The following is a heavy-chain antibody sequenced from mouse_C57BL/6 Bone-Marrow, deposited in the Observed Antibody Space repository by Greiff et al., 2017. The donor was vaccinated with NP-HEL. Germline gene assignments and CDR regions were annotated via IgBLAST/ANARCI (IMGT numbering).Heavy chain of an antibody. CDR2: IYPRSGNT. CDR3: ARNYYDYDKDGYYAMDY. D-gene: IGHD2-4*01. J-gene: IGHJ4*01. V-gene: IGHV1-81*01. CDR1: GYTFTSYG. Sequence: QVHVKQSGAELARPGASVKLSCKASGYTFTSYGISWVKQRTGQGLEWIGEIYPRSGNTYYNEKFKGKATLTADKSSSTAYMELRSLTSEDSAVYFCARNYYDYDKDGYYAMDYWGQGTSVTVSS.